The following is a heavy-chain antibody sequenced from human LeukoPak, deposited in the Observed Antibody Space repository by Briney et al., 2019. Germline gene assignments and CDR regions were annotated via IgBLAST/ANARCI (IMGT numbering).Heavy chain of an antibody. D-gene: IGHD6-19*01. CDR3: ARDNGWSFDY. V-gene: IGHV3-7*01. J-gene: IGHJ4*02. CDR1: GFTFSTYW. CDR2: IKELGSEK. Sequence: PGGSLRLSGAVSGFTFSTYWMSWVRQAPGKGLEWVANIKELGSEKFYVDSVKGRFTISIDNAKNSLYLQMNSLRAEDTAVYYCARDNGWSFDYWGQGTLVTVSS.